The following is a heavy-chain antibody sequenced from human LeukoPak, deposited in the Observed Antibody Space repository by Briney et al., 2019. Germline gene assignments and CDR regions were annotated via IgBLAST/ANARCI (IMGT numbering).Heavy chain of an antibody. V-gene: IGHV3-23*01. CDR1: GFTFTPYS. J-gene: IGHJ4*02. CDR2: ISGSCGST. CDR3: AKGAYGSGGYPPVTPVH. Sequence: GGSLRLSCAASGFTFTPYSINWVRPAPGKGLEWVSAISGSCGSTYYADSVKGRFSISRDNSKSTLFLQMNGLRVEDTAVYYCAKGAYGSGGYPPVTPVHWGQGTLVTVSS. D-gene: IGHD3-10*01.